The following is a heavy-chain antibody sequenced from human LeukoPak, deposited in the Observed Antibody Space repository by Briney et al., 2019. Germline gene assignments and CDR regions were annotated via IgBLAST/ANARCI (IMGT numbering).Heavy chain of an antibody. D-gene: IGHD4-17*01. CDR3: ARATVTTFNWFDP. J-gene: IGHJ5*02. CDR2: IIPIVGTA. V-gene: IGHV1-69*13. CDR1: GGTVSSYA. Sequence: ASVKVSCKASGGTVSSYAISWVRQAPGQGLEWMGGIIPIVGTAKYAQKFQGRVTITADESTSTAYMELRSLRSEDTAVYYCARATVTTFNWFDPWGQGTVVTVSS.